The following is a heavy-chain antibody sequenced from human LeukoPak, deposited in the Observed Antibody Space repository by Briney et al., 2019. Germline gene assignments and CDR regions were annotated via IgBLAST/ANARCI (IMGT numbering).Heavy chain of an antibody. CDR2: IYHSGST. V-gene: IGHV4-4*02. J-gene: IGHJ4*02. D-gene: IGHD6-19*01. CDR1: GGSISSSNW. Sequence: SGTLSLTCAVSGGSISSSNWWSWVRQPPGKGLEWIGEIYHSGSTNYNPSLKSRDTISVDKSKNQFSLKLSSVTAADTAVYYCARRRAVAGPYFDYWGQGTLVTVSS. CDR3: ARRRAVAGPYFDY.